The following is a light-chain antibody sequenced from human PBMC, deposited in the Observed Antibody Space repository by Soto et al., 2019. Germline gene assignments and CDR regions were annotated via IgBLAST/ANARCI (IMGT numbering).Light chain of an antibody. CDR1: SSDVGGYNY. V-gene: IGLV2-14*01. CDR2: AVT. Sequence: QSALAQPASVSGSPGQSITISCTGTSSDVGGYNYVSWYQQHPGKAPKLMIYAVTDRPSGVSSRFYGSKSGNTASLTISGLQAEEEPDYYCSSYTGSSTLFGTGTKVTVL. J-gene: IGLJ1*01. CDR3: SSYTGSSTL.